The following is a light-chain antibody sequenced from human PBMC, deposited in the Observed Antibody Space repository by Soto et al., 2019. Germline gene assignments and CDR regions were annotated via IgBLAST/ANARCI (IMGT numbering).Light chain of an antibody. CDR1: SSDVGGYNY. V-gene: IGLV2-8*01. CDR3: SSYAGSSNFVV. Sequence: QSALTQPPSASGSPGQSVTISCTGTSSDVGGYNYVSWYQQHPGKAPKLMIYEVSKRPSGVPDRFSGSKSGNTASLTVSGLQAEDEADYHCSSYAGSSNFVVFGGGTQLTVL. J-gene: IGLJ2*01. CDR2: EVS.